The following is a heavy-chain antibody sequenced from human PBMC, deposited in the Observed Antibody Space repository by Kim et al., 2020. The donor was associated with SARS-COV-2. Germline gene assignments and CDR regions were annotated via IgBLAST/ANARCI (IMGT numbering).Heavy chain of an antibody. Sequence: SVKVSCKASGYTFTNFDINWVRQATGQGPEWMGWMDPKSGRRGSAQKFQGRLTLTRNTAMRTAYMELTGLTAEDTAVYYCARVGSGILGPWGQGTLVTVS. CDR2: MDPKSGRR. D-gene: IGHD3-10*01. CDR1: GYTFTNFD. J-gene: IGHJ5*02. V-gene: IGHV1-8*01. CDR3: ARVGSGILGP.